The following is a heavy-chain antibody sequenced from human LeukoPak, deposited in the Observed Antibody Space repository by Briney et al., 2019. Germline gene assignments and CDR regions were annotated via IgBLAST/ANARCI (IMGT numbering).Heavy chain of an antibody. CDR1: GYNFTIYW. D-gene: IGHD3-16*01. Sequence: GESLKISCKGSGYNFTIYWIGWVRQMPGKGLEWMGIIYPDGSDTRYSPSFQGQVTISADKSISTAYLQWSSLKASDTAMYYCAIFDFLFGEIDNWFDPWGQGTLVTVSS. J-gene: IGHJ5*02. CDR3: AIFDFLFGEIDNWFDP. CDR2: IYPDGSDT. V-gene: IGHV5-51*01.